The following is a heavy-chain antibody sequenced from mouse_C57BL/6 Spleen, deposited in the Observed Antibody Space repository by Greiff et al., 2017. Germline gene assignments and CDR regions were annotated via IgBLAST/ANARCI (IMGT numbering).Heavy chain of an antibody. CDR2: FHPYNDDT. D-gene: IGHD2-3*01. CDR1: GYTFTTYP. CDR3: ARGGDGYPYYAMDY. V-gene: IGHV1-47*01. J-gene: IGHJ4*01. Sequence: QVQLKESGAELVKPGASVKMSCKASGYTFTTYPIEWMKQNHGKSLEWIGNFHPYNDDTKYNEKFKGKATLTVEKSSSTVYLELSRLTSDDSAVYYCARGGDGYPYYAMDYWGQGTSVTVSS.